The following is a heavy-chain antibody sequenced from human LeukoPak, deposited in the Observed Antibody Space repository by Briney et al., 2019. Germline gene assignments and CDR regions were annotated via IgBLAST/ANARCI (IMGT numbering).Heavy chain of an antibody. J-gene: IGHJ4*02. CDR2: ISYDGSNK. Sequence: GGSLRLSCAASGFTFSSYAMHWVRQAPGKGLEWVAVISYDGSNKYYADSVKGRFTISRDNSKNTLYLQMNSLRAEDTAVYYCAREAGYSSRRIDYWGQGTLVTVSS. CDR1: GFTFSSYA. V-gene: IGHV3-30*04. CDR3: AREAGYSSRRIDY. D-gene: IGHD6-13*01.